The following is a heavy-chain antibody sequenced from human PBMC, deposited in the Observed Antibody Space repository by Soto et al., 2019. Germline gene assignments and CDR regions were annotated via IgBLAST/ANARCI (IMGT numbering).Heavy chain of an antibody. V-gene: IGHV3-53*01. J-gene: IGHJ3*02. CDR1: GFTVSSNY. CDR3: ARDRMMNAFDI. CDR2: IYSGGST. D-gene: IGHD3-16*01. Sequence: GGSLRLSCAASGFTVSSNYMSWVRQAPGKGLEWVSVIYSGGSTYYADSVKDRFTISRDNSKNTLYLQMNSLRAEDTAVYYCARDRMMNAFDIWGQGTMVTVSS.